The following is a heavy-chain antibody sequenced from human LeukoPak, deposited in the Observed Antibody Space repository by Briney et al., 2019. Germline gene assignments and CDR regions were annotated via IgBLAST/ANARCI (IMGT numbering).Heavy chain of an antibody. V-gene: IGHV4-34*01. CDR2: INHSGST. D-gene: IGHD2-2*02. CDR3: ARGPYTGFDY. CDR1: GGSFSGYY. J-gene: IGHJ4*02. Sequence: SETLSLACAVYGGSFSGYYWSWIRQPPGKGLEWIGEINHSGSTNYNPSLKSRVTISVDTSKNQFSLKLSSVTAADTAVYYCARGPYTGFDYWGQGTLVTVSS.